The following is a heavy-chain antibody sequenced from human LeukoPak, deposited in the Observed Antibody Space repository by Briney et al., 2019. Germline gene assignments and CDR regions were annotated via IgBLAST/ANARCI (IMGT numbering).Heavy chain of an antibody. CDR1: GASIRSGDYY. D-gene: IGHD2-15*01. Sequence: SETLSLTCTVSGASIRSGDYYWSWIRQPPGKGLEWIGYIYDSGSTYYNPSLKSRITISVDTSENRFSLKLSSVTATDTAVYYCARDCSGGSCYGAFDTWGQGTMVTVSS. V-gene: IGHV4-30-4*01. J-gene: IGHJ3*02. CDR3: ARDCSGGSCYGAFDT. CDR2: IYDSGST.